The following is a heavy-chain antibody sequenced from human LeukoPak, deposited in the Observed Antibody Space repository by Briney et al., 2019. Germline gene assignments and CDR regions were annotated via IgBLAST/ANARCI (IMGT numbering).Heavy chain of an antibody. CDR2: MDFSGST. Sequence: SETLSLTCTVSDDSITSNYWSWLRQPPGKGLEWIGYMDFSGSTNYNPSLKSRVTISLDTSKNQLSLKLRSVTAADTALYYCAGHRYNSGPFDSWGQGTLVTVSP. J-gene: IGHJ4*02. CDR1: DDSITSNY. V-gene: IGHV4-59*08. CDR3: AGHRYNSGPFDS. D-gene: IGHD5-18*01.